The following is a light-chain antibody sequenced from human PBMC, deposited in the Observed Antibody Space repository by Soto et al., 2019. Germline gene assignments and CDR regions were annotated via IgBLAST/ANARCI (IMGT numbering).Light chain of an antibody. V-gene: IGKV3-20*01. CDR3: QQYGSSPPWT. CDR1: QSVSSNS. CDR2: GAS. J-gene: IGKJ1*01. Sequence: TQSPGTLSLSPGERATLSCRSSQSVSSNSLAWYQQKPGQAPSLLIYGASSRAPGIPDKFSGSGSGTDFTLTISRLEPEDFAVYYCQQYGSSPPWTFGQGTKV.